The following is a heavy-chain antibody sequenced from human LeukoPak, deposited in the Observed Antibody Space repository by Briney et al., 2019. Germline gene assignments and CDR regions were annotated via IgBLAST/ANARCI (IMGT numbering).Heavy chain of an antibody. CDR2: ISWNSGSI. Sequence: GGSLRLSCAASGFTFDDYAMHWVRQAPGKGLEWVSGISWNSGSIGYADSVKGRFTISRDNAKNSLYLQMNSLRAEDTAVYYCAKDRRILDVWGSYPNWFDPWGQGTLVTVSS. J-gene: IGHJ5*02. D-gene: IGHD3-16*01. CDR3: AKDRRILDVWGSYPNWFDP. CDR1: GFTFDDYA. V-gene: IGHV3-9*01.